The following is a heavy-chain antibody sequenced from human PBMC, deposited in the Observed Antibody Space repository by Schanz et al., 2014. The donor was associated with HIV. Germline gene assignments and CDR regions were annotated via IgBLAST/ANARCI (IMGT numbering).Heavy chain of an antibody. V-gene: IGHV3-30*03. Sequence: QVQLVESGGGVVQPGWSLRLSCAASGFIFRTHGMHWVRQAPGKGLEWVAVISYDGSNEYYGDSVKGRFTISRDNSKNTLYLQMNSLRREDTAIYYCARSPDWAGTDAFDIWGQGTMVTVSS. CDR2: ISYDGSNE. CDR1: GFIFRTHG. D-gene: IGHD6-19*01. CDR3: ARSPDWAGTDAFDI. J-gene: IGHJ3*02.